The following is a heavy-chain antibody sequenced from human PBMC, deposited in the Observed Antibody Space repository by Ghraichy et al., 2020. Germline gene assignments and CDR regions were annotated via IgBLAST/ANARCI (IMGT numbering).Heavy chain of an antibody. CDR3: AGTIAARRGDY. V-gene: IGHV3-66*01. J-gene: IGHJ4*02. CDR1: GFNVGSNY. Sequence: GGSLRLSCAASGFNVGSNYMSWVRQAPGKGLEWVSVIYSGGSTYYADSVKGRFTISRDNSKNTLYLQMNSLRAEDTAVYYCAGTIAARRGDYWGQGTLVTVSS. CDR2: IYSGGST. D-gene: IGHD6-6*01.